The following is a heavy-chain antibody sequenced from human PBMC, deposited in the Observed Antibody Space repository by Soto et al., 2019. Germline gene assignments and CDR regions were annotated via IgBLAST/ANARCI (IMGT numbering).Heavy chain of an antibody. Sequence: QVQLVESGGGVVQPGGSLRLSCAASGFTFRNHAMHWVRQAPGKGLECLAVIAHDGSNAFYRDSVKGRFTVSRDNSKNTLYLYMNSLRSEDTGVYYCARGDREDILVVVGARPGEYGTDMWGQGTKVIVSS. CDR3: ARGDREDILVVVGARPGEYGTDM. V-gene: IGHV3-30-3*01. CDR2: IAHDGSNA. CDR1: GFTFRNHA. D-gene: IGHD2-15*01. J-gene: IGHJ6*02.